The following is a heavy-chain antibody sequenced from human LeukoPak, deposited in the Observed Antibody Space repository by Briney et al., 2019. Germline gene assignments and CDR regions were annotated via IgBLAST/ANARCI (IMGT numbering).Heavy chain of an antibody. CDR2: IRHDGSNK. CDR3: AKSGPGNQLYESSGYWVDYYYNYYMDV. V-gene: IGHV3-30*02. CDR1: GFIFDTHD. D-gene: IGHD3-22*01. J-gene: IGHJ6*03. Sequence: GGSLRLSCGASGFIFDTHDMHWVRQAPGKGLEWVTFIRHDGSNKQYADSVKGRFTISRDDSKNTLYLRMTSLRVEDTAIYYCAKSGPGNQLYESSGYWVDYYYNYYMDVWGKGTTVTISS.